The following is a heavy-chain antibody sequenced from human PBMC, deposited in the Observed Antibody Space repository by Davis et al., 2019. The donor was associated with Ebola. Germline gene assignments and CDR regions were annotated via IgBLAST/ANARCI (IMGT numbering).Heavy chain of an antibody. CDR3: ARRILVGRVIVWGDWFDP. CDR1: GGSISSSSYY. V-gene: IGHV4-39*01. D-gene: IGHD3-16*02. Sequence: SETLSLTCTVSGGSISSSSYYWSWIRQPPGTGLEWIGSIYYSGSPYYNLSLKSRVTISVDTSKNQFSLKLSSVTAADTAVYYCARRILVGRVIVWGDWFDPWGQGTLVTVSS. CDR2: IYYSGSP. J-gene: IGHJ5*02.